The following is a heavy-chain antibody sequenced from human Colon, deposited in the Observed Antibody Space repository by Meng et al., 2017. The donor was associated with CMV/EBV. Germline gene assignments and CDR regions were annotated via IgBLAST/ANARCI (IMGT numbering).Heavy chain of an antibody. CDR1: GLNCRSCA. V-gene: IGHV3-23*01. D-gene: IGHD3-3*01. CDR2: ISESGHNT. Sequence: ASGLNCRSCAMSWVRQATGKGLEWVSTISESGHNTHYAASEKGRFTISRDNSKNTFYLQMESLRAEDTAVYYCTKRRPDSWRHLDYWGQGTLVTVSS. CDR3: TKRRPDSWRHLDY. J-gene: IGHJ4*02.